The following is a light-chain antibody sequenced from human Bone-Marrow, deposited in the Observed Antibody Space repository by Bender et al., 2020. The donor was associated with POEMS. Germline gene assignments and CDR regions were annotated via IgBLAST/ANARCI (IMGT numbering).Light chain of an antibody. CDR2: AVN. J-gene: IGLJ1*01. V-gene: IGLV2-14*03. Sequence: QSALTQPASVSESPGQSITISCTGASSDIGFYNYVSWYQQHPGKAPKLIIYAVNNRPSGISHRFSGSKSGNTASLTISGLQAEDEADYYCSSYTTSYSYVFGTGTTVTVL. CDR1: SSDIGFYNY. CDR3: SSYTTSYSYV.